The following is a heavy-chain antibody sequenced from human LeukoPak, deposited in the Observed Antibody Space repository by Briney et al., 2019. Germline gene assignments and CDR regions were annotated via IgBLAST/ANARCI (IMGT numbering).Heavy chain of an antibody. D-gene: IGHD2-2*01. CDR2: ISWNSGSI. V-gene: IGHV3-9*01. J-gene: IGHJ4*02. CDR1: GFTFDDYA. Sequence: GGSLRLSCAASGFTFDDYAVHWVRQAPGKGLEWVSGISWNSGSIGYADSVKGRFTISRDNAKNSLYLQMNSLRAEDTALYYCAKGRYQLPLYYFDYWGQGTLVTVSS. CDR3: AKGRYQLPLYYFDY.